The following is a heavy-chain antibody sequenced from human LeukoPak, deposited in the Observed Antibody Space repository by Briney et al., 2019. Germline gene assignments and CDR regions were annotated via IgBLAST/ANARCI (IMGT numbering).Heavy chain of an antibody. V-gene: IGHV3-20*04. Sequence: GGSLRLSCAASGFTFDDYGMSWVRQAPGKGLEWVSGINWNGDSTGYADSVKGRFTISRDNAKNSLYLQMNSLRAEDTAVYYCARSRGYSYGEYYFDYWGQGTLVTVSS. CDR1: GFTFDDYG. D-gene: IGHD5-18*01. CDR2: INWNGDST. J-gene: IGHJ4*02. CDR3: ARSRGYSYGEYYFDY.